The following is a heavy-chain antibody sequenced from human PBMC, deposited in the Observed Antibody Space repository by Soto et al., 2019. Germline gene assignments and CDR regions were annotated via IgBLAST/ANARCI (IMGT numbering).Heavy chain of an antibody. CDR3: TTDATLYYYDSSGFNWFDP. CDR1: GFTFSNAW. D-gene: IGHD3-22*01. V-gene: IGHV3-15*01. J-gene: IGHJ5*02. CDR2: IKSKTDGGTT. Sequence: RGGSLRLSCAASGFTFSNAWMSWVRQAPGKGLEWVGRIKSKTDGGTTDYAAPVKGRFTISRDDSKNTLYLQMNSLKTEDTAVYYCTTDATLYYYDSSGFNWFDPWGQGTLVTVSS.